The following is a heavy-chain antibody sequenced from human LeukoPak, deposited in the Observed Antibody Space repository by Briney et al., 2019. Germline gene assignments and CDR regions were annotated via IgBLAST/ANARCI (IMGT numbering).Heavy chain of an antibody. V-gene: IGHV5-51*01. CDR2: IYPGDSGT. Sequence: GESLKISCKVSGYTFTNHWIGCVRQMPGKGLEWMGIIYPGDSGTKYSPSFQGQVSISVDKSLSTAYLQWSSLKASDTAMYYCARHYDILTGFDYWGQGTLVTVSS. CDR3: ARHYDILTGFDY. J-gene: IGHJ4*02. CDR1: GYTFTNHW. D-gene: IGHD3-9*01.